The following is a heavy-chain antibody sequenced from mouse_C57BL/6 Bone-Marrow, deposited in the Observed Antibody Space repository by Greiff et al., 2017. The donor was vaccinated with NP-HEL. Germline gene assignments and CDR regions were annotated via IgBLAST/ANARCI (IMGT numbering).Heavy chain of an antibody. D-gene: IGHD1-1*01. V-gene: IGHV1-81*01. CDR2: IYPRSGNT. Sequence: QVQLQQSGAELARPGASVKLSCKASGYTFTSYGISWVKQRPGQGLEWIGEIYPRSGNTYYNEKFKGKATLTADKSSSTAYMELRSLTSEDSAVDFCARGSDYYPCFDYWGQGTTLTVSS. J-gene: IGHJ2*01. CDR3: ARGSDYYPCFDY. CDR1: GYTFTSYG.